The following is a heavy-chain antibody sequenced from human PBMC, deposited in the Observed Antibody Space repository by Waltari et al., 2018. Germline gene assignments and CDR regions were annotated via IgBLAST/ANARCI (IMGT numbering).Heavy chain of an antibody. CDR1: GLTFSSYT. CDR2: ISSSSSYI. V-gene: IGHV3-21*01. Sequence: EVQLVESGGGLVKPGVSLRLACAGSGLTFSSYTMNWVRQAPGKGLEWVSSISSSSSYIYYADSVKGRFTISRDNAKNSLYLQMNSLRAEDTAVYYCARGGYSGSYYPFDYWGQGTLVTVSS. J-gene: IGHJ4*02. D-gene: IGHD1-26*01. CDR3: ARGGYSGSYYPFDY.